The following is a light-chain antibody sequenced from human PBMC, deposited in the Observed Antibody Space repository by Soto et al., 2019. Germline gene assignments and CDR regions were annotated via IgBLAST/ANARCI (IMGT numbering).Light chain of an antibody. V-gene: IGKV3-20*01. CDR2: GAS. J-gene: IGKJ1*01. CDR3: KQYGSSPRT. Sequence: EIVLTQSPGTLSLSPGERATLSCRASQCVSSSYLAWYQQRPGQAPMLLIYGASNRATGIPDRFSGSGSGKDFTLSISRLERKDFTGYYCKQYGSSPRTFGQGNKVEIK. CDR1: QCVSSSY.